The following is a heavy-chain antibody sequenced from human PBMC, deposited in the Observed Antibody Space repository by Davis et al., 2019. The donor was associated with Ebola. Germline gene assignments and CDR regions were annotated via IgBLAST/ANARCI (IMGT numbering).Heavy chain of an antibody. CDR1: GGSFSGYY. Sequence: MPGGSLRLSCAVYGGSFSGYYWSWIRQPPGKGLEWSGEINHRGSTNYNPSLKSRVTISVDTSKIQFSLKLSSVTAADTAVYHCARVLSGYYYFYMDVWGKGTTVTVSS. V-gene: IGHV4-34*01. D-gene: IGHD6-25*01. CDR3: ARVLSGYYYFYMDV. CDR2: INHRGST. J-gene: IGHJ6*03.